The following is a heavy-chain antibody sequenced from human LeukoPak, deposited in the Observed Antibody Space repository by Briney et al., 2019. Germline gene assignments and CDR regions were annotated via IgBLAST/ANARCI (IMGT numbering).Heavy chain of an antibody. Sequence: GGSLRHSCAASGFTFSSYSMNWVRQAPGKGLEWVSSISSRSSYIYYTDSVKGRFTISRDNAKNSLHLQMNSLRAEDTALYYCARGSTGGYSGYDATRKYFDYWGQGTLVTVSS. D-gene: IGHD5-12*01. CDR1: GFTFSSYS. CDR2: ISSRSSYI. V-gene: IGHV3-21*01. CDR3: ARGSTGGYSGYDATRKYFDY. J-gene: IGHJ4*02.